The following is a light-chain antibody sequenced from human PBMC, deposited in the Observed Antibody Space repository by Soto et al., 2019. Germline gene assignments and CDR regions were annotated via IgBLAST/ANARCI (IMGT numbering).Light chain of an antibody. CDR1: TTDVGAYNY. V-gene: IGLV2-14*03. Sequence: QSALTQPASVSGSPGQSITISCTGTTTDVGAYNYVSWYQQHPGKAPKLMIYDVTNRPSGVSDRFSDSQSGNTASLTISGLQAEDEADYYCTSFSSSVKRVFCGGTKLTVL. CDR3: TSFSSSVKRV. J-gene: IGLJ3*02. CDR2: DVT.